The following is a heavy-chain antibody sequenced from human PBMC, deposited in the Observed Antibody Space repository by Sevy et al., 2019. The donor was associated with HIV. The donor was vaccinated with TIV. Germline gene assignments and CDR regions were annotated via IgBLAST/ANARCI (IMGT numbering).Heavy chain of an antibody. CDR2: TSYDGSSN. Sequence: WGSLRLSCAASGFTFSNFAMHWVRQAPGKGLEWVAITSYDGSSNYYADSVKGRFTISRDNSKHTLYLQMNSLTVEDTAVYYCATDDRDNSGYHFTYWGQGTLVTVSS. J-gene: IGHJ4*02. CDR3: ATDDRDNSGYHFTY. CDR1: GFTFSNFA. V-gene: IGHV3-30-3*01. D-gene: IGHD3-22*01.